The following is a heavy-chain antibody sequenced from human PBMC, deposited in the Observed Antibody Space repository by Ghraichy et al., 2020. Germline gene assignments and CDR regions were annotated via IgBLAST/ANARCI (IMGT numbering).Heavy chain of an antibody. CDR1: GFSFNDFA. V-gene: IGHV3-23*01. CDR2: VSGAARST. D-gene: IGHD3-3*01. CDR3: VKGPSISGVVILYFDF. J-gene: IGHJ4*02. Sequence: GESLRLSCAASGFSFNDFAMTWVRQAPGRGLEWIASVSGAARSTYYSDSVRGRFTVSRDNSKNTLYLQMDSLRADDTAVYYCVKGPSISGVVILYFDFWGQGTLVSVSS.